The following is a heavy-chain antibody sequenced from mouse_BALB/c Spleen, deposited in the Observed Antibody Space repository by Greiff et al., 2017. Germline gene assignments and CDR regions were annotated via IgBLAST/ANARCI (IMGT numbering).Heavy chain of an antibody. Sequence: VQLKESGGGLVQPGGSRKLSCAASGFTFSSFGMHWVRQAPEKGLEWVAYISSGSSTIYYADTVKGRFTISRDNPKNTLLLQMTSLRSEDTAMYYCARSNDYDEAWGQGTLVTVSA. CDR2: ISSGSSTI. V-gene: IGHV5-17*02. CDR3: ARSNDYDEA. D-gene: IGHD2-4*01. CDR1: GFTFSSFG. J-gene: IGHJ3*01.